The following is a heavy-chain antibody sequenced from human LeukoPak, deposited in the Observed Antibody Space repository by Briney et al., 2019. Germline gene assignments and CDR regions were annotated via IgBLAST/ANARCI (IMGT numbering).Heavy chain of an antibody. CDR2: ITGSGGRT. CDR1: GFTFSTYG. D-gene: IGHD2-8*01. Sequence: PGGSLRLSCEVSGFTFSTYGMSWVRQAPGKGLEWVSAITGSGGRTYYADSVKGRFTISRDNSKNTLYLQMNSLRAEDTAVYYCARLMMDYYYMDVWGKGTTVTISS. V-gene: IGHV3-23*01. J-gene: IGHJ6*03. CDR3: ARLMMDYYYMDV.